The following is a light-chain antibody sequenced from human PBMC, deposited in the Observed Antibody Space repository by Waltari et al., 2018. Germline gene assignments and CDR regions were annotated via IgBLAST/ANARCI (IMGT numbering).Light chain of an antibody. CDR2: RFP. J-gene: IGLJ2*01. CDR3: KSYDTTLSAVV. Sequence: QSVLTQPPSVSGAPGQRVTSSCSGTKSNIGAGFDVRWYQQVPGTAPHLLRPRFPHRPSVVADRCAGFKSGDSASLVITGLQAEDEAMYYCKSYDTTLSAVVFGGGTRLTV. CDR1: KSNIGAGFD. V-gene: IGLV1-40*01.